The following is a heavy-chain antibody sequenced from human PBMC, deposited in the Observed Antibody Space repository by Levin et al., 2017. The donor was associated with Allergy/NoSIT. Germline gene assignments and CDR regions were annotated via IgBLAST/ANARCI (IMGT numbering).Heavy chain of an antibody. CDR2: IYYSGST. V-gene: IGHV4-31*03. Sequence: SETLSLTCTVSGGSIITGNYYWSWIRQHPGKGLEWIGHIYYSGSTYYNPSLKSRHTISVDTSQNQFSLQVSSVTDADTAVYYCARVKNAGGRGWFDAWGQGSLVTVSS. D-gene: IGHD2-8*02. CDR1: GGSIITGNYY. J-gene: IGHJ5*02. CDR3: ARVKNAGGRGWFDA.